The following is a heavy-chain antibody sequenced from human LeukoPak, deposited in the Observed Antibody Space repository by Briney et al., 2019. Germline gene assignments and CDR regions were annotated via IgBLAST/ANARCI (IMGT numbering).Heavy chain of an antibody. D-gene: IGHD3-10*01. CDR2: TREDGSEK. J-gene: IGHJ4*02. V-gene: IGHV3-7*01. CDR1: GFTFSSYA. Sequence: GGSLRLSCAASGFTFSSYAMSWVRQAPGKGLEWVANTREDGSEKYYVDSVKGRFTISRDNAKNSLYLQMNSLRAEDTAVYYCARELAGHYYGSGSSFDYWGQGTLVTVSS. CDR3: ARELAGHYYGSGSSFDY.